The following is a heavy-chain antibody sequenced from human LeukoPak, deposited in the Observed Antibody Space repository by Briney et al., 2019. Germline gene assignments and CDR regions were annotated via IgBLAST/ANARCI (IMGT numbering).Heavy chain of an antibody. Sequence: SVKVSCTASGGTFSSYAISWVRQAPGQGLEWMGRIIPILGIANYAQKFQGRVTITADKSTSTAYMELSSLRSEDTAVYYCARGRHYYDSSGLTPYYYYYGMDVWGQGTTVTVSS. CDR2: IIPILGIA. CDR3: ARGRHYYDSSGLTPYYYYYGMDV. CDR1: GGTFSSYA. V-gene: IGHV1-69*04. J-gene: IGHJ6*02. D-gene: IGHD3-22*01.